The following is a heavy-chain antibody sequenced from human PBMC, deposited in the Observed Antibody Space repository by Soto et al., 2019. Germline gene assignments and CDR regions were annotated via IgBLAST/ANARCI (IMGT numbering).Heavy chain of an antibody. V-gene: IGHV3-23*01. CDR3: AFSYHCNY. D-gene: IGHD2-2*01. Sequence: EVQLLDSGGGLVQPGGSLRLPCEASGSTFTSYPLIWVRQAPDKGLEWVSSISRSGDNTYYADSVKGRFTISRDDSKNTLYLQMNSLRAEDTAVYYCAFSYHCNYWGQGTLVTVSS. J-gene: IGHJ4*02. CDR1: GSTFTSYP. CDR2: ISRSGDNT.